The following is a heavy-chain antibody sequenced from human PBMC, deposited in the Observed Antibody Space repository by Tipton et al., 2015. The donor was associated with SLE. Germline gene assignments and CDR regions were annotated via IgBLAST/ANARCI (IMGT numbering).Heavy chain of an antibody. Sequence: TLSLTCTVSGGSISSYYWSWIRQPPGKGLEWIGYIYYSGSTNYNPSLKSRVTISVDTSKNQFSLKLSSVTAADTAVYYCARGNSSFNYWGQGTLATVSS. CDR3: ARGNSSFNY. CDR2: IYYSGST. D-gene: IGHD6-13*01. CDR1: GGSISSYY. V-gene: IGHV4-59*01. J-gene: IGHJ4*02.